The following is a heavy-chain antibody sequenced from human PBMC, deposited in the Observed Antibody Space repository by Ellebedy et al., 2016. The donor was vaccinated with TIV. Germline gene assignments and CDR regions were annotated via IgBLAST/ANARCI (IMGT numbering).Heavy chain of an antibody. D-gene: IGHD1-1*01. CDR3: ARLSLEGGIPFDY. CDR2: IYPGDSDT. CDR1: GYSFTSYW. Sequence: KVSCXGSGYSFTSYWIGWVRQMPGKGLEWMGIIYPGDSDTRYSPSFQGQVTISADKSISTAYLQWSSLKASDTAMYYCARLSLEGGIPFDYWGQGTLVTVSS. J-gene: IGHJ4*02. V-gene: IGHV5-51*01.